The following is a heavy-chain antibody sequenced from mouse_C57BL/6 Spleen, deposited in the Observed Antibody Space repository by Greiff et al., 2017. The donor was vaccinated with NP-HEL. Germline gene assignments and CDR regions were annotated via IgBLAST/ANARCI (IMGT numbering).Heavy chain of an antibody. CDR3: ARSNYGSSYDFDY. V-gene: IGHV1-50*01. Sequence: VQLQQPGAELVKPGASVKLSCKASGYTFTSYWMQWVKQRPGQGLEWIGEIDPSDSYTNYNQKFTGKATLTVDTSSSTAYMQLSSLTSEDSAVYYCARSNYGSSYDFDYWGQGTTLTVSS. J-gene: IGHJ2*01. D-gene: IGHD1-1*01. CDR2: IDPSDSYT. CDR1: GYTFTSYW.